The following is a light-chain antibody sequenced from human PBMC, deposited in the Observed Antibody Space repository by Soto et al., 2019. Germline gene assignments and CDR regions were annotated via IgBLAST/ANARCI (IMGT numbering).Light chain of an antibody. CDR2: GAS. J-gene: IGKJ2*01. Sequence: DIQMTQSPSTLSASVGDRVTITCRASKSITTWLAWYQQKPGKAPKILISGASDLESGVPSRFSGSGAGTEFTLTISIIQPDDFGTYYCQHYYSFPYSFGQGTKLEIK. V-gene: IGKV1-5*01. CDR1: KSITTW. CDR3: QHYYSFPYS.